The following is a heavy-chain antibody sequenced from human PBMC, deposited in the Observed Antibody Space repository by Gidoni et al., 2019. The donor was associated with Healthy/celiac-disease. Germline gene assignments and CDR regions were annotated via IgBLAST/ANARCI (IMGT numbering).Heavy chain of an antibody. CDR3: AHSRDGGYSYGTYNWFDP. V-gene: IGHV2-5*01. CDR1: GFSLSTIVVG. D-gene: IGHD5-18*01. CDR2: IYWSDDK. J-gene: IGHJ5*02. Sequence: QITLKESGPTLLKPTQTLTLTCSFSGFSLSTIVVGVGWIRQPPGKALEWLALIYWSDDKRYSPSLKSRLTITKDTSKNQVVLTMTNMDPVDTATYYCAHSRDGGYSYGTYNWFDPWGQGTLVTVSS.